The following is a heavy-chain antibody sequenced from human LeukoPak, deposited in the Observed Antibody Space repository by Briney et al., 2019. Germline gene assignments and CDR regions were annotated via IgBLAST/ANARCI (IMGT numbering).Heavy chain of an antibody. CDR2: IHPNSGKT. CDR3: ARGHYGGNRYFDI. Sequence: ASVKVSCKASGYTFRSYEITWVRQAPGQGLEWVGWIHPNSGKTGYAQKFQGRVTMTRDTSTETAFMELSSLKFDDTAIFYCARGHYGGNRYFDIWGQGTLVTVSS. V-gene: IGHV1-8*01. CDR1: GYTFRSYE. J-gene: IGHJ4*02. D-gene: IGHD4-23*01.